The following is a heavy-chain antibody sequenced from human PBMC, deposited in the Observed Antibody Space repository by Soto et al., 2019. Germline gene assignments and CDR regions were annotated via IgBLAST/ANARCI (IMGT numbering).Heavy chain of an antibody. J-gene: IGHJ6*04. Sequence: ASVKVSCKSSGYTFTSYYMHWVRQAPGQGLEWMGIINPSGGSTSYAQKFQGRVTMTRDTSTSTVYMELSSLRSEDTAVYYCAGSRRNYYDSSVYFPYSGMDVWGKGTTVTVSS. V-gene: IGHV1-46*01. CDR2: INPSGGST. CDR3: AGSRRNYYDSSVYFPYSGMDV. CDR1: GYTFTSYY. D-gene: IGHD3-22*01.